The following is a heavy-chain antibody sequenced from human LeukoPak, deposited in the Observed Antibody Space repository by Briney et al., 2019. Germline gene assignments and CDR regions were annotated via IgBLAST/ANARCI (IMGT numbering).Heavy chain of an antibody. CDR3: AREPYRHGMDV. CDR1: GGPVSSGSYY. CDR2: IYYSGST. D-gene: IGHD1-26*01. J-gene: IGHJ6*02. V-gene: IGHV4-61*01. Sequence: SETLSLTCTVSGGPVSSGSYYWSWIRQPPGKGLEWIGYIYYSGSTNYNPSLKSRVTISVDTSKNQFSLKLSSVTAADTAVYYCAREPYRHGMDVWGQGTTVTVSS.